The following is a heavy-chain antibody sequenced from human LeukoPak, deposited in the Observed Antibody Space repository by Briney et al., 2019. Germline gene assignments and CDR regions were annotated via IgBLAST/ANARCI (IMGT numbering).Heavy chain of an antibody. CDR2: INPNSGGT. V-gene: IGHV1-2*02. CDR3: ARDQWSSSSQRNIDY. Sequence: ASVKFSCKASGYTFSGYYMHWVRQAPGQGLEWMGWINPNSGGTKSAQKFQGRVTMTRDTSISTAYMELSRLRSDDTAVYYCARDQWSSSSQRNIDYWGQGTLVTVSS. CDR1: GYTFSGYY. J-gene: IGHJ4*02. D-gene: IGHD6-13*01.